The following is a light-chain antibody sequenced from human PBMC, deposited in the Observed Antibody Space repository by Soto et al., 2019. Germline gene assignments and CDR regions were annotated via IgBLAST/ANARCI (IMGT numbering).Light chain of an antibody. CDR3: EAWDDSLNGYV. Sequence: QCLLTQPPSASGTRGQRFTISCSGSISNIGSNTVNWYQQLPGTAPKLLIYSNNQRPSVVPDRFSGSKSGTSASLAISGLQSEDEADYYCEAWDDSLNGYVFGRGTKV. V-gene: IGLV1-44*01. CDR1: ISNIGSNT. J-gene: IGLJ1*01. CDR2: SNN.